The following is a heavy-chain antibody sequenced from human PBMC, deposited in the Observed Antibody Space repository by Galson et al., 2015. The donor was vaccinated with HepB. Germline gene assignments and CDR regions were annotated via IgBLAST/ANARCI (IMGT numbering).Heavy chain of an antibody. Sequence: SETLSLTCAVSGGSISSSNWWSWVRQPPGKGLEWIGEIYHSGSTNYNPSLKSRVTISVDKSKNQFSLKLSSVTAADTAVYYCARWYYDFWSGYYHSYYFDYWGQGTLVTVSS. D-gene: IGHD3-3*01. J-gene: IGHJ4*02. V-gene: IGHV4-4*02. CDR1: GGSISSSNW. CDR3: ARWYYDFWSGYYHSYYFDY. CDR2: IYHSGST.